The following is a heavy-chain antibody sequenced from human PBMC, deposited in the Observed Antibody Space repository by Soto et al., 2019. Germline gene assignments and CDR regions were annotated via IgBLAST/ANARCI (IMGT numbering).Heavy chain of an antibody. Sequence: QITLKESGPTLVKPTQPHTLTCTFSGFSLSTSGVAVGWIRQPPGKALEWLALIYWDDDRRYSSFLKSRLTITKDPSKNQVVLTMTNMDPVDTATYYCTHMRSYYGSGRHAFDIWGQGTMVTVSS. CDR1: GFSLSTSGVA. V-gene: IGHV2-5*02. J-gene: IGHJ3*02. CDR3: THMRSYYGSGRHAFDI. D-gene: IGHD3-10*01. CDR2: IYWDDDR.